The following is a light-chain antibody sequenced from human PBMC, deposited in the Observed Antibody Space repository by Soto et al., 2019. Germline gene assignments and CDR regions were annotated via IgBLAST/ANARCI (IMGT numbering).Light chain of an antibody. Sequence: DIQXTXSPSSLSASVXYSVTITCRASQGISNHLAWYQQKPGKVPNLLIYAASTLQSGVPSRFSGSGSGTDFTLTISSLQPEDVATYYCQKYNSARWTFGQGTKVDIK. CDR2: AAS. V-gene: IGKV1-27*01. CDR1: QGISNH. J-gene: IGKJ1*01. CDR3: QKYNSARWT.